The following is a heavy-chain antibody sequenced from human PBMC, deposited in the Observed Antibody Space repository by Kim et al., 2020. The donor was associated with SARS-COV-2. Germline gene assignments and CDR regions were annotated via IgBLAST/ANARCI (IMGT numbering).Heavy chain of an antibody. D-gene: IGHD2-15*01. CDR1: GGSISSSSYY. CDR3: ARVVVAATPMYFQH. V-gene: IGHV4-39*07. Sequence: SETLSLTCTVSGGSISSSSYYWGWIRQPPGKGLEWIGSIYYSGSTYYNPSLKSRVTISVDTSKNQFSLKLSSVTAADTAVYYCARVVVAATPMYFQHWGQGTLVTVSS. J-gene: IGHJ1*01. CDR2: IYYSGST.